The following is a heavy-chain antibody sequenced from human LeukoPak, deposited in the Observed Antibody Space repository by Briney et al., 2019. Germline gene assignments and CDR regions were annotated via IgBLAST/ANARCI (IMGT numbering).Heavy chain of an antibody. Sequence: GGSLRLSCAASGFTFSSYSMNWVRQAPGKGLEWVSSVSSSSSYIYYADSVKGRFTVSRDNAKNSLYLQMNSLRAEDTAVYYCARGGTMIVVVYFDYWGQGTLVTVSS. CDR1: GFTFSSYS. CDR3: ARGGTMIVVVYFDY. CDR2: VSSSSSYI. D-gene: IGHD3-22*01. J-gene: IGHJ4*02. V-gene: IGHV3-21*01.